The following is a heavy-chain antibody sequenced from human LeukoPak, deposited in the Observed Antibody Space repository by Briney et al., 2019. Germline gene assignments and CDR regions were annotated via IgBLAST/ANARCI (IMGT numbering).Heavy chain of an antibody. Sequence: KPSQTLSLTCTVSGGPISSGDYYWSWIRQPPGKGLEWIGYIYYSGSTYYNPSLKSRVTISVDTSKNQFSLKLSSVTAADTAVYYCARAVGAIDFDYWGQGTLVTVSS. CDR2: IYYSGST. CDR1: GGPISSGDYY. D-gene: IGHD1-26*01. V-gene: IGHV4-30-4*08. CDR3: ARAVGAIDFDY. J-gene: IGHJ4*02.